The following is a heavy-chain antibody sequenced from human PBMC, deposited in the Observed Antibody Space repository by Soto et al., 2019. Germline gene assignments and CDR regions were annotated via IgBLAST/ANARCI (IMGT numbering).Heavy chain of an antibody. Sequence: QVQLQESGPGLVKPSQTLSLTCTVSGGSISSGAYYWSWIRQHPGKGLEWIGYIYYSGSTYYNPSLKSRVIISVDTSKNQFSLKLSSVSAADTAVYYCARDLDDRGYLDYWGQGTLVTVSS. CDR1: GGSISSGAYY. D-gene: IGHD3-9*01. V-gene: IGHV4-31*03. CDR3: ARDLDDRGYLDY. J-gene: IGHJ4*02. CDR2: IYYSGST.